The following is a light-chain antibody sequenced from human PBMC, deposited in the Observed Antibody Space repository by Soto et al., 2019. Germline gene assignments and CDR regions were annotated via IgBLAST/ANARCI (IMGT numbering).Light chain of an antibody. CDR3: ASWDDSLNGPV. CDR1: SSNVGGNP. J-gene: IGLJ1*01. V-gene: IGLV1-44*01. Sequence: QSVLTQPPSASGTPGQRVTISCSGSSSNVGGNPVNWYQHVPTTAPKLLIYTNTQRPSGVPDRFSGSKSGTSASLAISGLQYEDEADYYCASWDDSLNGPVFGNGKKVTV. CDR2: TNT.